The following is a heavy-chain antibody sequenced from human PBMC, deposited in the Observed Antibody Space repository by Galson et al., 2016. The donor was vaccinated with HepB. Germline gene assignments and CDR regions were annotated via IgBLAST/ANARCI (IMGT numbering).Heavy chain of an antibody. J-gene: IGHJ4*02. D-gene: IGHD6-19*01. V-gene: IGHV3-48*01. CDR1: GFTFSNYG. CDR3: ARDGSSAWYGGPPHDY. CDR2: VSSTSSHI. Sequence: SLRLYCAASGFTFSNYGMNWVRQAPGKGLEWLSFVSSTSSHIYYADSVQGRFTISRDNAKNSLYLQMNSLRAEDTAVYYCARDGSSAWYGGPPHDYWGQGTLVTVSS.